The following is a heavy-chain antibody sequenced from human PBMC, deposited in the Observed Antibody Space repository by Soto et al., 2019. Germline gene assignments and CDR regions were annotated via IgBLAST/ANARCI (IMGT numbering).Heavy chain of an antibody. D-gene: IGHD3-3*01. J-gene: IGHJ5*02. CDR2: IYYSGST. CDR3: ARDLRTISSFDP. CDR1: GGSISSGDYY. V-gene: IGHV4-30-4*01. Sequence: PSETLSLTCTVSGGSISSGDYYWSWIRQPPGKGLEWIGYIYYSGSTYYNPSLKSRVTISVDTSKNQFSLKLSSVTAADTAVYYCARDLRTISSFDPWGQGTLVTVSS.